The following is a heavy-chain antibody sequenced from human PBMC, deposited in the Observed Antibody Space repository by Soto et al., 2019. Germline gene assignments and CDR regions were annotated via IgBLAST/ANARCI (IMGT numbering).Heavy chain of an antibody. Sequence: PSETLSLTCAVYGGSFSGYYWSWIRQPPGKGLEWIGEINHSGSTNYNPSLKSRVTISVDTSKNQFSLKLSSVTAADTAVYYCATYIAAAGNKYYFDYRGQGTPVTGSS. CDR3: ATYIAAAGNKYYFDY. CDR1: GGSFSGYY. D-gene: IGHD6-13*01. J-gene: IGHJ4*02. V-gene: IGHV4-34*01. CDR2: INHSGST.